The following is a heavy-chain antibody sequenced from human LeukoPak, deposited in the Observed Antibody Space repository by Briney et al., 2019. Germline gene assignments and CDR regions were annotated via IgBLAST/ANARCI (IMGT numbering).Heavy chain of an antibody. J-gene: IGHJ6*03. CDR1: GYTFTSYY. CDR2: INPSGGST. D-gene: IGHD1-26*01. CDR3: ARDVGATVYQPYYYMDV. Sequence: ASVKVSCKASGYTFTSYYMHWVRQAPGQGLEWMGIINPSGGSTSHAQKFQGRVTMTRDMSTSTVYMELSSLRSEDTAVYYCARDVGATVYQPYYYMDVWGKGTTVTVSS. V-gene: IGHV1-46*01.